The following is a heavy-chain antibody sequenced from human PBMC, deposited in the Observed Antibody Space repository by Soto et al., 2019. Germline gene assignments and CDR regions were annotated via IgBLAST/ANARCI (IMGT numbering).Heavy chain of an antibody. CDR1: GYTFTNDY. D-gene: IGHD3-10*02. CDR3: ARATWDSVRGVKEFDN. J-gene: IGHJ4*01. Sequence: QVQLVQSGAEVKKPGASVKVSCKASGYTFTNDYMHWVRQAPGQGLEWMGIINPSTGTTSYAQKLEDRVTMNRDTSTSTAHTALSSLRADVTAVYYCARATWDSVRGVKEFDNWGHGTLVTGSS. V-gene: IGHV1-46*01. CDR2: INPSTGTT.